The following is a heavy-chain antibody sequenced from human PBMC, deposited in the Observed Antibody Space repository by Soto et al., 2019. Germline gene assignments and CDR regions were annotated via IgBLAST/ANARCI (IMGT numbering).Heavy chain of an antibody. CDR1: GFAVSSNY. D-gene: IGHD3-10*01. CDR2: IYSIANT. CDR3: VRDKAYYGSGSLYGMDV. V-gene: IGHV3-53*01. Sequence: GGSLRLSCAASGFAVSSNYMSWVRQAPGKGPEWVSVIYSIANTNYADSVKGRFTISRDNSKNTLYLHMNSLRVEDTAVCYCVRDKAYYGSGSLYGMDVWGQGTTVTVSS. J-gene: IGHJ6*02.